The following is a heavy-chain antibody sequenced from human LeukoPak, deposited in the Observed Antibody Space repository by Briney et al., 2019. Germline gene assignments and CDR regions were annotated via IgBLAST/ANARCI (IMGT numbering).Heavy chain of an antibody. CDR2: IYSGGTT. Sequence: QAGGSLSLSLEASGLTVSSTYMSWVGRAPGKGLGWVSVIYSGGTTYYADSVKGRFTISRDNSKNTLYLQMNSLRAEDTAVYYCAGSLVVTRTRGYYFDYWGQGTLVTVSS. CDR3: AGSLVVTRTRGYYFDY. CDR1: GLTVSSTY. D-gene: IGHD2-21*02. J-gene: IGHJ4*02. V-gene: IGHV3-53*01.